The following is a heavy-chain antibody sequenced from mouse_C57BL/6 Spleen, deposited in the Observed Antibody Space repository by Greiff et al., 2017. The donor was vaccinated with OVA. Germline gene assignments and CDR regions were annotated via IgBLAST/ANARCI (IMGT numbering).Heavy chain of an antibody. CDR1: GYTFTSYW. J-gene: IGHJ4*01. CDR3: ARGATGAMDY. Sequence: QVQLKQPGAELVMPGASVKLSCKASGYTFTSYWMHWVKQRPGQGLEWIGEIDPSDSYTNYNQKFKGKSTLTVDKSSSTAYMQLSSLTSEDSAVYYCARGATGAMDYWGQGTSVTVSS. D-gene: IGHD3-1*01. CDR2: IDPSDSYT. V-gene: IGHV1-69*01.